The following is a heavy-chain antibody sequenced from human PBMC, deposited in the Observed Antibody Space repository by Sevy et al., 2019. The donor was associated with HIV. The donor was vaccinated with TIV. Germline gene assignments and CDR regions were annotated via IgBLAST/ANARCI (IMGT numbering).Heavy chain of an antibody. CDR3: VRAIAKDGSF. J-gene: IGHJ4*02. CDR1: GFTLNNYW. D-gene: IGHD6-13*01. V-gene: IGHV3-7*01. CDR2: INQDGGVT. Sequence: GGSLRLSCVASGFTLNNYWMHWVRQAPGKGLEWVANINQDGGVTYYVDSVRGRFTIPRDNGRNLVFLQMNSLRVDDTALYFCVRAIAKDGSFWGQGTLVTVSS.